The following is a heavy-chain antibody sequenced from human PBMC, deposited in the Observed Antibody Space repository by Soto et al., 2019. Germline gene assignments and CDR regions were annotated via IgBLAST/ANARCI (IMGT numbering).Heavy chain of an antibody. CDR2: IIPILGIA. Sequence: QVRLVQSGAEVKKPGSSVKVSCKASGGTFSSYTISWVRQAPGQGLEWMGRIIPILGIANYAQKFQGRVTITADKSTSTAYMELSSLRSEDTAVYYCARGGFHVTIVVVPDAMFNWFDPWGQGTLVTVSS. CDR3: ARGGFHVTIVVVPDAMFNWFDP. J-gene: IGHJ5*02. D-gene: IGHD2-2*01. V-gene: IGHV1-69*02. CDR1: GGTFSSYT.